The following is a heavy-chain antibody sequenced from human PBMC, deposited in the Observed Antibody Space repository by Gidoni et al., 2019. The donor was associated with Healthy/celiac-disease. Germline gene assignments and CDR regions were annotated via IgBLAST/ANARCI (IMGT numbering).Heavy chain of an antibody. D-gene: IGHD2-2*01. CDR2: ISGSGGST. Sequence: EVQLLESGGGLVQTGGSMRLSCAASGFTFSRCAMSWVRQAPGNGLEWVSGISGSGGSTYYADSVKGRFTISRDNSKNTLYLQMNSLRAEDTAVYYCAKDTVDMYQLLQEVRFDPWGQKPWSPSPQ. J-gene: IGHJ5*02. CDR1: GFTFSRCA. V-gene: IGHV3-23*01. CDR3: AKDTVDMYQLLQEVRFDP.